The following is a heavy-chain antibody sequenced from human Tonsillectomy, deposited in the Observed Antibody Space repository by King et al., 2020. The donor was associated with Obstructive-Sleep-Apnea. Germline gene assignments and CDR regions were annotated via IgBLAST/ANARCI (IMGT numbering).Heavy chain of an antibody. CDR2: INHSGST. CDR1: GGSFSGYY. J-gene: IGHJ4*02. CDR3: ARGTVAIFHY. Sequence: VQLQQWGAGLLKSSETLSLTCAVYGGSFSGYYWNWIRQPPGKGLEWIGEINHSGSTNYNPSLKSRVTILVDTSQNQFSLKLSSATAADTAVYYCARGTVAIFHYWGQGTLVTVSS. D-gene: IGHD4-23*01. V-gene: IGHV4-34*01.